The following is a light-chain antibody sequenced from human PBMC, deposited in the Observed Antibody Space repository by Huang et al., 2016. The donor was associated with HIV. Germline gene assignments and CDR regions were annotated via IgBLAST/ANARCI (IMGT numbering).Light chain of an antibody. CDR1: QSVSNY. CDR3: QQRGNWPPLT. Sequence: VLTQSPATLSLSPGESAILSCRASQSVSNYLACYQQRPSQPPRRLIYDESKRATASPASSSGSGWGTDFSLPISSLEPEDFAIYYCQQRGNWPPLTFGGGTKVEI. J-gene: IGKJ4*01. CDR2: DES. V-gene: IGKV3-11*01.